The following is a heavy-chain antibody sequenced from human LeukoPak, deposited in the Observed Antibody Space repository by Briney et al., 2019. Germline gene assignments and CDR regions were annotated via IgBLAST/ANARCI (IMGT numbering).Heavy chain of an antibody. CDR2: IYYTGST. Sequence: GSLRLSCAASGFTFSDYYMSWIRQPPGKGLEWIASIYYTGSTHYNPSLKSRVTISVDTSRNQFSLKLSSVTAADTSVYYCARRDTADAYVWGQGTTVTVSS. CDR1: GFTFSDYY. CDR3: ARRDTADAYV. J-gene: IGHJ6*02. V-gene: IGHV4-39*01. D-gene: IGHD5-18*01.